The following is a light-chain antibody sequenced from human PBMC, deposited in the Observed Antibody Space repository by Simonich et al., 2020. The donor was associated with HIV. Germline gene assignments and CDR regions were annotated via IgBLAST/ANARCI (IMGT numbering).Light chain of an antibody. CDR3: QQYYSDPPT. Sequence: IQMTQSPSSVSASVGDRVTITCRASQGISSYLAWYQQKPGKAPKLLIYRASTLQSGVPSRFSGSGSGTEFTLTISRLQSEDFATYYCQQYYSDPPTFGPGTKVDIK. V-gene: IGKV1-8*01. CDR1: QGISSY. J-gene: IGKJ3*01. CDR2: RAS.